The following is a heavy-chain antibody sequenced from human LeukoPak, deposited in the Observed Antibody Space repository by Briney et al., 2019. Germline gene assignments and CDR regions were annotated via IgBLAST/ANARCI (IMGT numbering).Heavy chain of an antibody. CDR2: ISGSGGNT. Sequence: GGSLRLSCAASGFTFSSYAMSWVRQAPGKGLEWVSAISGSGGNTYYADSVKGRFTISRDNAKNSLYLQMNSLRAEDTAVYYCARAWYSSSWYEDYWGQGTLVTVSS. V-gene: IGHV3-23*01. J-gene: IGHJ4*02. CDR1: GFTFSSYA. D-gene: IGHD6-13*01. CDR3: ARAWYSSSWYEDY.